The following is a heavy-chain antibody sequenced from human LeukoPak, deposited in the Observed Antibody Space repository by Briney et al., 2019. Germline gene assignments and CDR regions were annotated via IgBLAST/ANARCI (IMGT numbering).Heavy chain of an antibody. CDR3: ARGPGEGGSSGYYYGKPEDPAEYYFDY. V-gene: IGHV1-46*01. J-gene: IGHJ4*02. CDR1: GYTFTGYY. Sequence: ASVKVSCKASGYTFTGYYMHWVRQAPGQGLEWMGIINPSGGRTSYAQKFQGRVTMTRDMSTSTVHMELSSLRSEDTAVYYCARGPGEGGSSGYYYGKPEDPAEYYFDYWGQGTLVTVSS. CDR2: INPSGGRT. D-gene: IGHD3-22*01.